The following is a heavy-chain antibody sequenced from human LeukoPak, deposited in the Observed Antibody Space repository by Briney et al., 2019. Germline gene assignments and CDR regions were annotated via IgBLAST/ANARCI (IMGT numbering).Heavy chain of an antibody. J-gene: IGHJ4*02. V-gene: IGHV3-23*01. Sequence: GGSLRLSCAASGFTFSSYAMSWVRQAPGKGLEWVSAISGSGGSTYYADSVKGRFTISRDNSENTLYLQMNSLRAEDTAVYYCAKDQGGIAAAAPFDYWGQGTLVTVSS. CDR1: GFTFSSYA. CDR2: ISGSGGST. CDR3: AKDQGGIAAAAPFDY. D-gene: IGHD6-13*01.